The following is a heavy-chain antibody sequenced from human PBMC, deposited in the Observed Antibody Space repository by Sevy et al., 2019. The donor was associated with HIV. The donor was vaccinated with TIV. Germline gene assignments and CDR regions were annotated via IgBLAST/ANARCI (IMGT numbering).Heavy chain of an antibody. CDR3: ASHYYDSTGYYFPLDY. CDR2: ISIDGNNK. Sequence: GGSLRLSCTASGFTFSSYAMYWVRQAPGKGLEWVAVISIDGNNKDYAYSVKGRFTISRDNSKNTRYLQMNSLRAEDTAVYYCASHYYDSTGYYFPLDYWGQGTLVTVSS. D-gene: IGHD3-22*01. J-gene: IGHJ4*02. CDR1: GFTFSSYA. V-gene: IGHV3-30*04.